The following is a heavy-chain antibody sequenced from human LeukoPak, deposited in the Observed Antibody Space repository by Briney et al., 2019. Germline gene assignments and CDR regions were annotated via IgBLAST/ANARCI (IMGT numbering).Heavy chain of an antibody. D-gene: IGHD3-10*01. V-gene: IGHV3-20*04. CDR1: GLTFDDYG. Sequence: GGSLRLSCAAAGLTFDDYGMSWVRQAPGKGLEWVSTINWSGGSAGYGDSVKGRFTIARDDAKNSLSLQMNSLRAEDTALYYCAIVRGSGSYSGHYFDYWGQGTLVTVSS. CDR3: AIVRGSGSYSGHYFDY. CDR2: INWSGGSA. J-gene: IGHJ4*02.